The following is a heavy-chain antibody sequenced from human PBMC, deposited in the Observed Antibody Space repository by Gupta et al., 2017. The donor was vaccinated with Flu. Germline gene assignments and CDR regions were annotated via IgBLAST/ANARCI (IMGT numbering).Heavy chain of an antibody. CDR1: FSNHA. CDR3: GRVRSRGIVHLDY. V-gene: IGHV3-21*01. D-gene: IGHD3-22*01. CDR2: MGSSNPYI. J-gene: IGHJ4*01. Sequence: FSNHAMNWDGQAPGKGLEWVSSMGSSNPYINDADAGRGRFTISRDNAKNSQYLQMNSLRAEDTAVYYCGRVRSRGIVHLDYWGHGTLVTVSP.